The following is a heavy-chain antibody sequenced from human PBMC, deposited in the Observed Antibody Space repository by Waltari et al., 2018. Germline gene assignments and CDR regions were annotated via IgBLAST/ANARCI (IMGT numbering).Heavy chain of an antibody. CDR2: IMGGGSDI. V-gene: IGHV3-21*03. CDR3: VRALTTPNDF. J-gene: IGHJ4*02. D-gene: IGHD1-1*01. CDR1: GFNFSTYG. Sequence: EVQLVESGGGLVKPGESLRLSCAASGFNFSTYGMNWVRQAPGKGREWVSFIMGGGSDIYYLDAVKGRFTSSRDNDKNSLYLQMDSLTADDTAVYYCVRALTTPNDFWGQGTLVTVSS.